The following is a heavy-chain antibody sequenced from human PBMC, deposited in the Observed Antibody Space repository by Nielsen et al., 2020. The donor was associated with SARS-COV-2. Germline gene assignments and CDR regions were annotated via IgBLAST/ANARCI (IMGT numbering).Heavy chain of an antibody. CDR2: IYYSGST. D-gene: IGHD3-16*01. Sequence: SETLSLTCTVSGGSISSSSYYWGWIRQPPGKGLEWIGSIYYSGSTYYNPSLKSRVTISVDTSKNQFSLKLSSVTAADTAVYYCARHVGYGRFAGYYYYGMDVWGQGTTVTVSS. CDR1: GGSISSSSYY. CDR3: ARHVGYGRFAGYYYYGMDV. V-gene: IGHV4-39*01. J-gene: IGHJ6*02.